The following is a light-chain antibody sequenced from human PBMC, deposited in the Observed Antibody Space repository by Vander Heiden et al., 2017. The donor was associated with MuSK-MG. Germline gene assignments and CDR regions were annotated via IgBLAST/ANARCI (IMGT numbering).Light chain of an antibody. CDR1: QRLLHSSNNKNY. Sequence: DIVMTQSPDSLAVSLGETASINCKSSQRLLHSSNNKNYLAWYQQKPGQPPKLLIYWASTRESGVPDRFSGSGSGTDFILTISSVEAEDVAVYYCQQDLSTQLTFGGGTKVEIK. V-gene: IGKV4-1*01. CDR2: WAS. CDR3: QQDLSTQLT. J-gene: IGKJ4*01.